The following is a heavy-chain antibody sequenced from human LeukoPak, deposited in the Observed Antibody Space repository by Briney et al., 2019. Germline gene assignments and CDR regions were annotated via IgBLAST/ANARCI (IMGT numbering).Heavy chain of an antibody. J-gene: IGHJ4*02. CDR3: ARVESNRRLDY. Sequence: GGSLRLSCAASGFTFSYYWMTWVRQAPGKGLEWVANIKQRGSEKDYVDSVRGRFTISRDHAKNSMFLQMNSLRAEDTAMYYCARVESNRRLDYWGQGTLVTVSS. D-gene: IGHD1-1*01. V-gene: IGHV3-7*01. CDR1: GFTFSYYW. CDR2: IKQRGSEK.